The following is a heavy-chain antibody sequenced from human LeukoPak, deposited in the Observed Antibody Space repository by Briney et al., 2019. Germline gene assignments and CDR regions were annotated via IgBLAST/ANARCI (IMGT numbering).Heavy chain of an antibody. D-gene: IGHD6-13*01. J-gene: IGHJ4*02. CDR2: TYHRSTWYD. V-gene: IGHV6-1*01. CDR1: GDSFSSNNAA. Sequence: SQTLSLTCAISGDSFSSNNAAWNWIRQSPSRGLEWLGRTYHRSTWYDDNVVSVRSRLTITPDISKNQVSLQLNSVTPEDTAVYYCTREVAGTGGFDYWGQGITVTVSS. CDR3: TREVAGTGGFDY.